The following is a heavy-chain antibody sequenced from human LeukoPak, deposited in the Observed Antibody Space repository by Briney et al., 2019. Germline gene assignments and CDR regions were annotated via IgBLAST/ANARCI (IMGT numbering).Heavy chain of an antibody. CDR1: GFTFSSYG. D-gene: IGHD6-25*01. CDR2: ISGSGGST. V-gene: IGHV3-23*01. CDR3: AKATAKYYFDY. Sequence: GGSLRLSCAASGFTFSSYGMTWVRQAPGKGRGWVSAISGSGGSTYYAYSVKGRFTISSDNSKNTLYLQMNSLRAEDTAVYYCAKATAKYYFDYWGQGTLVTVSS. J-gene: IGHJ4*02.